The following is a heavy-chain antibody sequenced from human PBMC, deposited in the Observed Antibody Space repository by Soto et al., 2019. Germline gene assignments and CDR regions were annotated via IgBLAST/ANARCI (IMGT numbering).Heavy chain of an antibody. D-gene: IGHD1-20*01. J-gene: IGHJ4*02. CDR2: ISSSGSTI. CDR3: AITGQRPITGTDY. V-gene: IGHV3-48*03. Sequence: GGSLRLSCAASGFTFSSYEMNWVRQAPGKGLEWVSYISSSGSTIYYADSVKGRFTISRDNAKNSLYLQMNSLRAEDTAVYYCAITGQRPITGTDYWGQGTLVTVS. CDR1: GFTFSSYE.